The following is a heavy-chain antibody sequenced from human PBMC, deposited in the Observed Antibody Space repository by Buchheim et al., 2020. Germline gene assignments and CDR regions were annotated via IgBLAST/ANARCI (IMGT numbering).Heavy chain of an antibody. CDR2: IYHNVST. CDR3: AKAEEMQVYWYFDL. CDR1: GGSISSDKYS. Sequence: QLQLQESGSGLVKPSQTLSLTCVVSGGSISSDKYSWSWIRQPPGKGLEWIRYIYHNVSTYYKPSLKSRVTISVDRSKNKVSLKLKSVTAADTAVYYCAKAEEMQVYWYFDLWGRGTL. J-gene: IGHJ2*01. V-gene: IGHV4-30-2*01.